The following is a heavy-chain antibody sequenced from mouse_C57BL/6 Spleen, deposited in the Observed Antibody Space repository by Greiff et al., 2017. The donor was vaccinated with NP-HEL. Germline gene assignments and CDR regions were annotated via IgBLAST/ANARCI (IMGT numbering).Heavy chain of an antibody. D-gene: IGHD1-1*01. V-gene: IGHV14-4*01. Sequence: VQLKQSGAELVRPGASVKLSCTASGFNIKDDYMHWVKQRPEQGLEWIGWIDPENGDTEYASKFQGKATITADTSSNTAYLQLSSLTSEDTAVYYCTTRGHYYGSSWFAYWGQGTLVTVSA. J-gene: IGHJ3*01. CDR2: IDPENGDT. CDR3: TTRGHYYGSSWFAY. CDR1: GFNIKDDY.